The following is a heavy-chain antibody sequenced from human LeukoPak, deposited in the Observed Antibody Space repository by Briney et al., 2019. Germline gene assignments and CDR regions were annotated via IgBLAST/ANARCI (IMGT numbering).Heavy chain of an antibody. D-gene: IGHD3-9*01. V-gene: IGHV4-59*07. Sequence: SDTLSLTCTLSGRSISSYYGSCLRQPPGKGLEWIGYIYYSGSTNYNRSLKSRVTISVDTSKNQFSLKLSSVTAADTAVYYCASSLADMDPNVFDYWGQGTLVSVSS. J-gene: IGHJ4*02. CDR1: GRSISSYY. CDR3: ASSLADMDPNVFDY. CDR2: IYYSGST.